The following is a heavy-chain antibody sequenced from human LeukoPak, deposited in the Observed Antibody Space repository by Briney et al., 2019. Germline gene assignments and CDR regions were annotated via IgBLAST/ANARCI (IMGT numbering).Heavy chain of an antibody. CDR3: AGQYYMDV. Sequence: PGGSLRLSFADSGFTVSSNYMSWVRQAPGKGLEWVSVIYSGGSTYYADSVKGRFTISRDNSKNTLYLQMNSLRAEDTAVYYCAGQYYMDVWGKGTTVTISS. V-gene: IGHV3-53*01. CDR2: IYSGGST. CDR1: GFTVSSNY. J-gene: IGHJ6*03.